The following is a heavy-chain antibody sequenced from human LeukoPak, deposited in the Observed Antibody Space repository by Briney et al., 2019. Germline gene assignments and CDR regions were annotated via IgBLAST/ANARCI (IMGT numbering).Heavy chain of an antibody. Sequence: SVKVSCKASGGTFSSYAISWVRQAPGQGLEWMGGIIPIFGTANYAQKFQGRVTITTDESTSTAYMELSSLRSEDTAVYYCASVGDYVWGSYSYWGQGTLVTVSS. V-gene: IGHV1-69*05. CDR1: GGTFSSYA. CDR2: IIPIFGTA. CDR3: ASVGDYVWGSYSY. J-gene: IGHJ4*02. D-gene: IGHD3-16*01.